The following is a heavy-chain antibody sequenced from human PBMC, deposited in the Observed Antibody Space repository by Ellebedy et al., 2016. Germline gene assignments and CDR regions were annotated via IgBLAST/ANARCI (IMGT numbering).Heavy chain of an antibody. CDR3: ARGIAVVKGYYYYGMDV. CDR2: IYTSGST. D-gene: IGHD6-19*01. J-gene: IGHJ6*02. Sequence: GSLRLSXTVSGGSISSYYWSWIRQPAGKGLEWIGRIYTSGSTNYNPSLKSRVTMSVDTSKNQFSLKLSSVTAADTAVYYCARGIAVVKGYYYYGMDVWGQGTTVTVSS. V-gene: IGHV4-4*07. CDR1: GGSISSYY.